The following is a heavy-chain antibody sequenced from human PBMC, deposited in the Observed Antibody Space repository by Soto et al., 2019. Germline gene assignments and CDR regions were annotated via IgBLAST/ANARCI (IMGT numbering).Heavy chain of an antibody. Sequence: GGSLRLSCAASDFDFSSYGIHWVRQAPGKGLEWVAASSYDGRETFYADSAKGRFTVSKEMSKNTAFLQMNALRHEDTAVYFCARDSGWPILNFDNWGQGTPVNVS. CDR1: DFDFSSYG. V-gene: IGHV3-30*03. J-gene: IGHJ4*02. CDR2: SSYDGRET. CDR3: ARDSGWPILNFDN. D-gene: IGHD3-10*01.